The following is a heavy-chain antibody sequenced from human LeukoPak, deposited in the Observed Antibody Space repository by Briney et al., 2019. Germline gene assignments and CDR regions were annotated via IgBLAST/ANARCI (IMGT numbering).Heavy chain of an antibody. J-gene: IGHJ4*02. CDR2: ISAYNGNT. CDR3: ARYWNYGTYYYDY. CDR1: GYTLTELS. V-gene: IGHV1-18*01. Sequence: ASVKVSCKVSGYTLTELSMHWVRQAPGQGLEWMGWISAYNGNTNYAQKLQGRVTMTTDTSTSTAYMELRSLRSDDTAVYYCARYWNYGTYYYDYWGQGTLVTVSS. D-gene: IGHD1-7*01.